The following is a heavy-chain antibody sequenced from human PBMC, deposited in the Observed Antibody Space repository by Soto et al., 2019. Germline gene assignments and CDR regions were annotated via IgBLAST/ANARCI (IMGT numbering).Heavy chain of an antibody. Sequence: VQLVESGGGVVQPGRSLRLSCAASGFTFSSYGMHWVRQAPGKGLEWVAVISGRDGDTYYADSVKGRFTISRDNSKNTLYLQMNSLRAEDTAVYHCAKLTVSALYGSGNYYFDYWGQGTLVTVSS. CDR2: ISGRDGDT. CDR3: AKLTVSALYGSGNYYFDY. V-gene: IGHV3-23*04. CDR1: GFTFSSYG. D-gene: IGHD3-10*01. J-gene: IGHJ4*02.